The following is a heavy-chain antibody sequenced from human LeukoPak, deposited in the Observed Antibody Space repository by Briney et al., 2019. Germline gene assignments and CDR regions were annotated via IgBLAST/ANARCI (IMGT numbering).Heavy chain of an antibody. J-gene: IGHJ4*02. CDR2: IYYSGST. CDR1: GGSISSYY. D-gene: IGHD3-10*01. V-gene: IGHV4-59*08. Sequence: PSETLSLTCTVSGGSISSYYWSWLRQPPGKGLEWIGYIYYSGSTNYNPSLKSRVTISVDTSKNQFSLKLSSVTAADTAVYYCARVGTGTEWFGETKPYYFDYWGQGTLVTVSS. CDR3: ARVGTGTEWFGETKPYYFDY.